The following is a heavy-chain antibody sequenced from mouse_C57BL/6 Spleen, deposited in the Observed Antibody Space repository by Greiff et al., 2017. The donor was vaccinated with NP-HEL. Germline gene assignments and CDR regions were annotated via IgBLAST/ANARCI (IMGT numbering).Heavy chain of an antibody. D-gene: IGHD1-1*01. CDR2: IDPENGDT. Sequence: EVQLQQSGAELVRPGASVKLSCTASGFNITDDYMHWVKQRPEQGLEWIGWIDPENGDTEYASKFQGKATITADTSANTAYLQLSSLTSEDTAVYYCTRSLYGGGVAYWGQGTLVTVSA. V-gene: IGHV14-4*01. CDR3: TRSLYGGGVAY. CDR1: GFNITDDY. J-gene: IGHJ3*01.